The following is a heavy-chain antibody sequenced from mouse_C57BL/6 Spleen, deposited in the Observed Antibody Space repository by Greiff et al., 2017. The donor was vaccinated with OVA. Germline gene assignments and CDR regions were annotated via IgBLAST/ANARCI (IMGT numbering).Heavy chain of an antibody. V-gene: IGHV1-74*01. J-gene: IGHJ1*03. D-gene: IGHD1-1*01. CDR2: IHPSDSDT. CDR3: AIEVTTVVATDWYFDV. Sequence: QVQLKQPGAELVKPGASVKVSCKASGYTFTSYWMHWVKQRPGQGLEWIGRIHPSDSDTNYNQKFKGKATLTVDKSSSTAYMQLSSLTSEDSAVYYCAIEVTTVVATDWYFDVWGTGTTVTVSS. CDR1: GYTFTSYW.